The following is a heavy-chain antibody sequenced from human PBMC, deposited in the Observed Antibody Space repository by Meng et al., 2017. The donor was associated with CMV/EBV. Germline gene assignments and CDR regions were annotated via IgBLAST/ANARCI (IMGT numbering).Heavy chain of an antibody. D-gene: IGHD6-13*01. J-gene: IGHJ6*02. V-gene: IGHV3-30-3*01. CDR1: GFTFSSYA. CDR2: ISYDGSNK. Sequence: GESLKISCAASGFTFSSYAMHWVRQAPGKGLEWVAVISYDGSNKYYADSVKGRFTISRDNSKNTLYLQMNSLRAEDTAVYYCASTNLAAAGMDVWGQGTTVTVSS. CDR3: ASTNLAAAGMDV.